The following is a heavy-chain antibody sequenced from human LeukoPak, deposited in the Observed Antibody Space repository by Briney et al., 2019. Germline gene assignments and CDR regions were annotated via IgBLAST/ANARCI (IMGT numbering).Heavy chain of an antibody. CDR3: AKDRYCSGGSCYYFDY. V-gene: IGHV3-33*06. Sequence: GRSLRLSCAASGFTFSSYGMHWVRQAPGKGLERVAVIWYDGSNKYYADSVKGRFTISRDNSKNTLYLQMNSLRAEDTAVYYCAKDRYCSGGSCYYFDYWGQGTLVTVSS. D-gene: IGHD2-15*01. J-gene: IGHJ4*02. CDR2: IWYDGSNK. CDR1: GFTFSSYG.